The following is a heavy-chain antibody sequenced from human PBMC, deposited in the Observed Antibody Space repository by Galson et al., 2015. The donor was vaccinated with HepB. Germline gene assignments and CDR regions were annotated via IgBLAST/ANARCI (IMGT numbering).Heavy chain of an antibody. V-gene: IGHV3-7*03. CDR1: EFTFSTSW. CDR3: ARDPYSGTPLY. D-gene: IGHD1-26*01. J-gene: IGHJ4*02. CDR2: INKDGTEK. Sequence: SLRLSCAASEFTFSTSWMSWVRQGPGKGLEWVANINKDGTEKNYVGSVEGRFTISRDNAKNLLYLQMNSLRVEDTALYYCARDPYSGTPLYWGQGTLVTVSS.